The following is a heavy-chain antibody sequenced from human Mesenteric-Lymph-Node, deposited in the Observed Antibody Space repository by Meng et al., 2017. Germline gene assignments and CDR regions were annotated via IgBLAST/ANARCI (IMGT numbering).Heavy chain of an antibody. CDR2: ISSSSSYI. CDR1: GFTFSSYS. D-gene: IGHD3-10*01. V-gene: IGHV3-21*01. Sequence: GGSLRLSCAASGFTFSSYSMNWVRQAPGKGLEWVSSISSSSSYIYYADSVKGRFTISRDNAKNSLYLQMNSLRAEDTAVYYCARVWRGSGSYSAGYYYYGMDVWGQGTTVTVSS. J-gene: IGHJ6*02. CDR3: ARVWRGSGSYSAGYYYYGMDV.